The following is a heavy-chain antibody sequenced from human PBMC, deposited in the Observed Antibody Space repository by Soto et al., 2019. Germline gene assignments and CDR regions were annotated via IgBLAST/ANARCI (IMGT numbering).Heavy chain of an antibody. CDR2: IYYSGST. V-gene: IGHV4-30-4*02. CDR1: GGSISSCDYY. Sequence: SETLSLTCTVSGGSISSCDYYWSWIRQPPGKGLEWIGYIYYSGSTYYNPSLKSRVTISVDTSKNQFSLKLSSVTAADTAVYYCARRWGRTFDYWGQGTLVTVSS. CDR3: ARRWGRTFDY. J-gene: IGHJ4*02. D-gene: IGHD7-27*01.